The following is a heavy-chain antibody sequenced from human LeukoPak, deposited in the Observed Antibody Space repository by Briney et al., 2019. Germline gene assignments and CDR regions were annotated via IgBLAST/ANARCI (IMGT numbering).Heavy chain of an antibody. CDR2: VIPIFGKA. Sequence: SVKVSCKASGGTFSSYAISWVRQAPGQGLKWMGRVIPIFGKANYAQKFQGRITITTDESTSTAYMELSSLRSEDTAVYYCARGHDYGDYGGLWFDPWGQGTLVTVSS. CDR1: GGTFSSYA. CDR3: ARGHDYGDYGGLWFDP. J-gene: IGHJ5*02. D-gene: IGHD4-17*01. V-gene: IGHV1-69*05.